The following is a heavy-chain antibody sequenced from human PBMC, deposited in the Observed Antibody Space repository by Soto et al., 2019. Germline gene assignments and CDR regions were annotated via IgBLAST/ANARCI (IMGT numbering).Heavy chain of an antibody. Sequence: SETLSLTCSVSGGSISSSSFYWGWVRQPPGKGLEWIASIYSSGYTYYNPSLKSRVTISIDTSKNQFSLKLSSVTAADTAVFYCACHSMIGGRLTGFDMWGQATLVTVSS. CDR1: GGSISSSSFY. J-gene: IGHJ3*02. CDR2: IYSSGYT. D-gene: IGHD3-22*01. V-gene: IGHV4-39*01. CDR3: ACHSMIGGRLTGFDM.